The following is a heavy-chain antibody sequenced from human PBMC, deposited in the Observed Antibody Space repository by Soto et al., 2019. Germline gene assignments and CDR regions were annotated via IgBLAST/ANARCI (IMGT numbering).Heavy chain of an antibody. Sequence: GESLKISCKGCGGSLSDQWIGWVRHTPDKGLEWIGFVFLGDSDARYSPAFQGQVTMSDDRSSTYLQWSSLKASDTGIYYCARRRGRCSDGVCYSWWFDPWGQGTRVTVSS. J-gene: IGHJ5*02. D-gene: IGHD2-8*01. V-gene: IGHV5-51*01. CDR3: ARRRGRCSDGVCYSWWFDP. CDR2: VFLGDSDA. CDR1: GGSLSDQW.